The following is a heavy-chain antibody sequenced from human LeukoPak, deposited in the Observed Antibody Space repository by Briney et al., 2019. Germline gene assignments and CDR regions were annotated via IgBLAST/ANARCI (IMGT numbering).Heavy chain of an antibody. D-gene: IGHD6-13*01. Sequence: GGSLRLSCAASGFTFSSYEMNWVRQAPGKGLEWVSYISSSGSTIYYAASVKGRFTISRDNAKNSLYMQMNSLRAEDTAVYYCARERDSSSWPYYYYYYMDVWGKGTTVTISS. J-gene: IGHJ6*03. CDR1: GFTFSSYE. CDR2: ISSSGSTI. CDR3: ARERDSSSWPYYYYYYMDV. V-gene: IGHV3-48*03.